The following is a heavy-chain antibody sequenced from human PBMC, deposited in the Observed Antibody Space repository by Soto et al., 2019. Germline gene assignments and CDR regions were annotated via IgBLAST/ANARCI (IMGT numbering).Heavy chain of an antibody. CDR1: GYNFASYA. CDR2: ISAYNGNT. V-gene: IGHV1-18*01. J-gene: IGHJ4*02. Sequence: QVQLVQSGAEVKKPGASVKVSCKASGYNFASYAISWMRQAPGQGLEWMGWISAYNGNTNYAQKLQGRVTMTTDTSTSTAYKELRSLRSDDTAVYYCARDPPPPDYWGQGTLVTVSS. CDR3: ARDPPPPDY.